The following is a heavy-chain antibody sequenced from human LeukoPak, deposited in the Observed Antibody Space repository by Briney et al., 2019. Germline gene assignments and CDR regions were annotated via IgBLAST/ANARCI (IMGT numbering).Heavy chain of an antibody. D-gene: IGHD3-3*01. CDR3: AKDRDRYDFWSGYSENGMDV. Sequence: PGGSLGLSCAASGFTFSSYAMSWVRQAPGKGLEWVSAISGSGGSTYYADSVKGRFTISRDNSKNTLYLQMNSLRAEDTAVYYCAKDRDRYDFWSGYSENGMDVWGQGTTVTVSS. CDR2: ISGSGGST. CDR1: GFTFSSYA. V-gene: IGHV3-23*01. J-gene: IGHJ6*02.